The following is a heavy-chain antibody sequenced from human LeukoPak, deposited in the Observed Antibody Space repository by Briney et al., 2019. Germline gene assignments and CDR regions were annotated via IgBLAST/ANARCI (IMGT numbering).Heavy chain of an antibody. CDR2: INPNSGGT. CDR1: GYTFTCYY. CDR3: ARGSGYDLERFGLYYSYYYYMDV. Sequence: GASVKVSCKASGYTFTCYYMHWVRQAPGQGLEWMGWINPNSGGTNYAQKFQGRVTMTRDMSTSTVYMELSSLRSEDTAVYYCARGSGYDLERFGLYYSYYYYMDVWGKGTTVTISS. D-gene: IGHD5-12*01. V-gene: IGHV1-2*02. J-gene: IGHJ6*03.